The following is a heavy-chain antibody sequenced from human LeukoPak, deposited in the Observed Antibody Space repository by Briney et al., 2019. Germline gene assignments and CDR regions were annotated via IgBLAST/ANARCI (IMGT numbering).Heavy chain of an antibody. CDR3: ARLDYYDSSGYYYFDY. CDR1: GYSFNTYW. D-gene: IGHD3-22*01. CDR2: IYPGDSDT. J-gene: IGHJ4*02. V-gene: IGHV5-51*01. Sequence: GESLKISCKGSGYSFNTYWIGWVRHMPGKGLEWMGIIYPGDSDTRYSPSFQGQVTISADKSISTAYLQWSSLKASDTAMYYCARLDYYDSSGYYYFDYWGQGTLVTVSS.